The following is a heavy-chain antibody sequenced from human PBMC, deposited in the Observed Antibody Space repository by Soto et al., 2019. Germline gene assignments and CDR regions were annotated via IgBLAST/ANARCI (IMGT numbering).Heavy chain of an antibody. CDR3: ARGRAIAAATYYYYGMDV. CDR2: INHSGST. Sequence: QVQLQQWGAGLLKPSETLSLTCAVYGGSFSGYYWSWIRQPPGKGLEWIGEINHSGSTNYNPSLKSRVTLSVDTSKNQFSLKLSSVTAADTAVYYCARGRAIAAATYYYYGMDVWGQGTTVTVSS. J-gene: IGHJ6*02. V-gene: IGHV4-34*01. D-gene: IGHD6-13*01. CDR1: GGSFSGYY.